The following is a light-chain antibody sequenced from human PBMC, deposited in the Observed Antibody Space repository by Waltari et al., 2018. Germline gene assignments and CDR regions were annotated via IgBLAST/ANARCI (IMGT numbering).Light chain of an antibody. J-gene: IGLJ2*01. CDR2: DVS. CDR3: SSYTSSSTYVV. V-gene: IGLV2-14*03. Sequence: QSALTQPASVSGSPGQPITISCTGTSSDVGDYNYVSWYQRHPGKAPKLIIFDVSNRPSWVSYRLSGSKSGDTAALTISVLQAEDEADYYCSSYTSSSTYVVFGGGTKLTVL. CDR1: SSDVGDYNY.